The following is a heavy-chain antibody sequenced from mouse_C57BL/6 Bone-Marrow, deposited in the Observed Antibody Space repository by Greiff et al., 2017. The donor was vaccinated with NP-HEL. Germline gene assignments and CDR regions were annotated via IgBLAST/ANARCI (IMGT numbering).Heavy chain of an antibody. J-gene: IGHJ4*01. CDR3: ARWRDCYLYYAMDY. CDR1: GYTFTSYG. V-gene: IGHV1-81*01. D-gene: IGHD2-3*01. CDR2: IYPRSGNT. Sequence: VQLKESGAELARPGASVKLSCKASGYTFTSYGISWVKQRTGQGLEWIGEIYPRSGNTYYNEKFKGKATLTADKSSSTAYMRLRSLTSEDSAVYFGARWRDCYLYYAMDYWGQGTSVTVSS.